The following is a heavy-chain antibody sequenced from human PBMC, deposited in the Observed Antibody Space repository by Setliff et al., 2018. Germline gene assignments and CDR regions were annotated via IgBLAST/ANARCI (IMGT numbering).Heavy chain of an antibody. D-gene: IGHD2-21*02. V-gene: IGHV3-23*01. CDR1: AFTFSRYA. CDR2: VSVSGDNT. J-gene: IGHJ4*01. CDR3: ATGAWGDL. Sequence: GGSLRLSCAASAFTFSRYAMSWVRQSPGKGLEWVSTVSVSGDNTYYTDSVKGRFTTSRDNSKNTLSLQMSSLRVEDSAVYYCATGAWGDLWGQGTLVTVSS.